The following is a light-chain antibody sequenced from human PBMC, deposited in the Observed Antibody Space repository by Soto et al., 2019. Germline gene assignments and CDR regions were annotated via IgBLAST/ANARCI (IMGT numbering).Light chain of an antibody. V-gene: IGKV3-20*01. CDR3: QQYGSSPAT. J-gene: IGKJ1*01. CDR1: QTVSRY. CDR2: GAS. Sequence: EIVLTQSPGTLSLSPGERATLSCRASQTVSRYLAWYQQKPGQAPRLLIYGASSRATGIPDRFSGSGSGTDFTLTISRLEPEDFAVYCCQQYGSSPATFGQGTKVDIK.